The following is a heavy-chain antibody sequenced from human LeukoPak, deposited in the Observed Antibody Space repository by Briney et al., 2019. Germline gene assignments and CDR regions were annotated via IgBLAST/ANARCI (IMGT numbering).Heavy chain of an antibody. J-gene: IGHJ6*02. CDR2: IFYSGST. D-gene: IGHD2-15*01. CDR3: ARILDCSSSSCSYGMDV. V-gene: IGHV4-59*08. CDR1: GGSMSSYY. Sequence: PETLSLTCAVSGGSMSSYYWSWIRQPPGKGLEWIGYIFYSGSTNYNPSLESRVTISVDTSKNQFSLKLSSVTAADTAVYYCARILDCSSSSCSYGMDVWGQGTTVTVPS.